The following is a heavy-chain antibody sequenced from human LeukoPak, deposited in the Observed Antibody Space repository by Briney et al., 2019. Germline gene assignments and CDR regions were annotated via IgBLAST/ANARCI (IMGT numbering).Heavy chain of an antibody. CDR3: ARGNCSGGSCYESYYFDY. CDR1: GYTFTDYY. Sequence: ASVTVSCKASGYTFTDYYMHWVRQAPGQGLEWXXWINPNSGGTNYAQKFQGWVPMTRDTSISTAYMELSRLRSADTAVYYCARGNCSGGSCYESYYFDYWGQGTLVTVSS. CDR2: INPNSGGT. V-gene: IGHV1-2*04. D-gene: IGHD2-15*01. J-gene: IGHJ4*02.